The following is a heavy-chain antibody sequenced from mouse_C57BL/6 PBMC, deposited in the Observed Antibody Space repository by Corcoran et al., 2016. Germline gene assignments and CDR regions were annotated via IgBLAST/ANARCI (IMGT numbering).Heavy chain of an antibody. V-gene: IGHV9-3*01. D-gene: IGHD6-2*01. CDR1: GYTFTTYG. J-gene: IGHJ4*01. CDR3: ARTVSGNMDY. Sequence: QIQLVQSGPELKKPGETVKISCKASGYTFTTYGMSWVKQAPGKGLKWMGWINTYSGVPTYADDFKGRFAFSLETSASTAYLQINNLKNEDTATYFCARTVSGNMDYWGQGTSVTVSS. CDR2: INTYSGVP.